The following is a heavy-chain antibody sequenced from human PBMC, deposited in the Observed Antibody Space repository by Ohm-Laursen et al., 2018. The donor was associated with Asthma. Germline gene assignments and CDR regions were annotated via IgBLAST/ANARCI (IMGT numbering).Heavy chain of an antibody. CDR2: ISTASTFI. Sequence: SLRLSCSVSGYTFSRYSIHWVRQVPGKGLEWVASISTASTFIYYADSVRGRFTTSRDNAKNSVYLQMNSLRAEDTALYYCARIGPEWELPGREYSLHHWGQGTQVTVSS. CDR3: ARIGPEWELPGREYSLHH. CDR1: GYTFSRYS. J-gene: IGHJ1*01. V-gene: IGHV3-21*01. D-gene: IGHD1-26*01.